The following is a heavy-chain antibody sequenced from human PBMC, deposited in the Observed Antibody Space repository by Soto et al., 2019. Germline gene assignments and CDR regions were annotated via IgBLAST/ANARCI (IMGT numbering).Heavy chain of an antibody. J-gene: IGHJ4*02. Sequence: SETLSLTCTVSGGSISGHYWIWIRQSPGKRLEWIGYIFYTGSTNYNPSLKSRVTLSADTSKNRFSLRLSSVTAADTAIYYCTKGATSPFDSWGQGTRVTVSS. CDR3: TKGATSPFDS. V-gene: IGHV4-59*11. CDR1: GGSISGHY. CDR2: IFYTGST. D-gene: IGHD3-16*01.